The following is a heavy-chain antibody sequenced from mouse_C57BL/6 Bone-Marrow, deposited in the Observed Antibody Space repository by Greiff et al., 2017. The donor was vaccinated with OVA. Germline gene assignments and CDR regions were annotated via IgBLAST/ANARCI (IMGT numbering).Heavy chain of an antibody. CDR3: ARLRDYTWYFDV. J-gene: IGHJ1*03. CDR1: GYTFTSYW. CDR2: IHPNSGST. V-gene: IGHV1-64*01. Sequence: VQLQQPGAELVKPGASVKLSCKASGYTFTSYWMHWVKQRPGQGLEWIGMIHPNSGSTNYNEKFKSKATLTVDKSSSTAYMQLSSLTSEDSAVYYCARLRDYTWYFDVWGTGTTVTVSS. D-gene: IGHD2-4*01.